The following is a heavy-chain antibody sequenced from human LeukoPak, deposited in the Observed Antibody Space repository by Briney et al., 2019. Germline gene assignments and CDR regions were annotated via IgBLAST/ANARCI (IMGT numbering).Heavy chain of an antibody. V-gene: IGHV4-38-2*02. J-gene: IGHJ4*02. CDR3: ARGNVVVPAPVDY. D-gene: IGHD2-2*01. CDR1: GYSISSGYY. CDR2: IYHSGGT. Sequence: PSETLSLTCTVSGYSISSGYYWGWIRQPPGKGLEWIGSIYHSGGTYYNPSLKSRVTISVDTSKNQFSLKLSSVIAADTAVYYCARGNVVVPAPVDYWGQGTLVTVSS.